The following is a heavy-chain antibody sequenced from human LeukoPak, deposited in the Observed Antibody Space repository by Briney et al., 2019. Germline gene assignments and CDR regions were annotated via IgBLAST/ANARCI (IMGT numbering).Heavy chain of an antibody. CDR3: AREITIFGVAYGDAFDI. CDR1: GGSISSYY. CDR2: IYYSGST. V-gene: IGHV4-59*01. Sequence: PSETLSLTCTVSGGSISSYYWSWIRQPPGKGLEWIGYIYYSGSTNYNPSLKSRVTISVDTSKNQFSLKLSSVTAADTAVYYCAREITIFGVAYGDAFDIWGQGTMVTVSS. J-gene: IGHJ3*02. D-gene: IGHD3-3*01.